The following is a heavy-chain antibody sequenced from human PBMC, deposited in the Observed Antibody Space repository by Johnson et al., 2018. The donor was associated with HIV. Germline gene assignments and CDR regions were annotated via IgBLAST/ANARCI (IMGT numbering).Heavy chain of an antibody. D-gene: IGHD3-22*01. CDR2: ISYDGSNK. J-gene: IGHJ3*02. V-gene: IGHV3-30*03. CDR1: GFTFSDYC. Sequence: QVQLVESGGGLVKPGGSLRLSCAASGFTFSDYCMSWIRQAPGKGLEWVAVISYDGSNKYYADSVMGRFTISRDNAKKSLYLQMNSLRAEDTALYYCAREPSYYYDNSVYRPDAFDIWGQGTMVTVSS. CDR3: AREPSYYYDNSVYRPDAFDI.